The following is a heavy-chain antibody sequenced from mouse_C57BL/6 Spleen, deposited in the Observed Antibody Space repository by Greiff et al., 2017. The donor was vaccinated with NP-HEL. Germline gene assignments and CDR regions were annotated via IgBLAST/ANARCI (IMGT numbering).Heavy chain of an antibody. CDR2: ISYDGSN. V-gene: IGHV3-6*01. CDR1: GYSITSGYY. Sequence: DVQLQESGPGLVKPSQSLSLTCSVTGYSITSGYYWNWIRQFPGNKLEWMGYISYDGSNNYNPSLKNRISITRDTSKNQFFLKLNSVTTEDTATYYCARDSIYYDYDGPYWYFDVWGTGTTVTVSS. CDR3: ARDSIYYDYDGPYWYFDV. D-gene: IGHD2-4*01. J-gene: IGHJ1*03.